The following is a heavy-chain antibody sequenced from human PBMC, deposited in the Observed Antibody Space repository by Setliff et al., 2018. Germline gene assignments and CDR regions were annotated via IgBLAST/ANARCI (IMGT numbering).Heavy chain of an antibody. J-gene: IGHJ4*02. CDR2: ISGSGGST. CDR3: AKRGPYCSGGTCHYYFDY. Sequence: GSLRLSCAASGFTFSSYAMSWVRQAPGKGLEWVSAISGSGGSTYYADSVKGRFTISRDNSKNTVYLDVNSLRAEDTAVYYCAKRGPYCSGGTCHYYFDYWGQGTLVTVSS. CDR1: GFTFSSYA. V-gene: IGHV3-23*01. D-gene: IGHD2-15*01.